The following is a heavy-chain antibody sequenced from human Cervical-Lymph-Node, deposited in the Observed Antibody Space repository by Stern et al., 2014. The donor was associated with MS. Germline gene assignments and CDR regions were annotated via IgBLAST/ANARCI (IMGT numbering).Heavy chain of an antibody. CDR1: GGSISSYY. Sequence: QVQLQESGPGLVKPSETLSLTCTVSGGSISSYYWSWIRQPPGKGLEWIGYIYDSGSTNYNPSLNSRVTISVDTSKNQFSLKLSSVTAAVTAVYYCARGVSQVLDPWGQGTLVTVSS. V-gene: IGHV4-59*01. J-gene: IGHJ5*02. CDR3: ARGVSQVLDP. D-gene: IGHD6-6*01. CDR2: IYDSGST.